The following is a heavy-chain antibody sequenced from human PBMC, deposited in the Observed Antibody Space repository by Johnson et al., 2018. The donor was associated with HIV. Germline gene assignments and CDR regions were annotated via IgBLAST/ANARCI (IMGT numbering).Heavy chain of an antibody. CDR2: ISCDGSNK. J-gene: IGHJ3*02. CDR1: GFTFSYYA. CDR3: AKAPGKDHGGNSGAFDI. Sequence: QVQLVESGGGVVQPGGSLRLSCAASGFTFSYYAMHWVRQAPGKGLEWVALISCDGSNKYYADSVKGRFTISRDNSKNTLYLQMNSLRAEDTAVYYCAKAPGKDHGGNSGAFDIWGQGTMVTVSS. D-gene: IGHD4-23*01. V-gene: IGHV3-30*18.